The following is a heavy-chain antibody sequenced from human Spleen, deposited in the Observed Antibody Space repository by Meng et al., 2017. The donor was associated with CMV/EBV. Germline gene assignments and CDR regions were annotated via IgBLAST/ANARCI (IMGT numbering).Heavy chain of an antibody. Sequence: ASVKVCKASGYIFSNYGISWVRQAPGQGLEWMGWISAYNGNTYYAQKIQGRVTMTTDTSTSTAYMELRSLRSDDTAIYYCARGSHCSPTRCFNVYYYYYGIDVWGQGTTVTVSS. V-gene: IGHV1-18*01. J-gene: IGHJ6*02. CDR3: ARGSHCSPTRCFNVYYYYYGIDV. CDR1: GYIFSNYG. D-gene: IGHD2-2*01. CDR2: ISAYNGNT.